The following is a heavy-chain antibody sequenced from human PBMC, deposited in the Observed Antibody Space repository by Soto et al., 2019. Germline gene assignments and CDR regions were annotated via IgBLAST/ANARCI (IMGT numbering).Heavy chain of an antibody. J-gene: IGHJ4*02. CDR1: GFTFSNFA. CDR2: ISASGGST. Sequence: EVQLLESGGGLGQPGGSLRLSCEASGFTFSNFAMNWVRQAPGKGLEWVSTISASGGSTYNADSVKGRFTISRDNSRNTLYLQMTGLRAEDTARYYCAKEQYSGAGPDYWGRGTLVTVSS. CDR3: AKEQYSGAGPDY. D-gene: IGHD3-10*01. V-gene: IGHV3-23*01.